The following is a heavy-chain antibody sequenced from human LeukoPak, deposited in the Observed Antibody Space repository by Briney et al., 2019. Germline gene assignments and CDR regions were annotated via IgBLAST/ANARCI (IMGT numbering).Heavy chain of an antibody. CDR2: ICYSGST. CDR1: GGSISSYY. J-gene: IGHJ4*02. CDR3: ARAAAWPNLVDY. V-gene: IGHV4-59*12. D-gene: IGHD6-13*01. Sequence: PSETLSLTCTVSGGSISSYYWSWIRQPPGKGLVWIGYICYSGSTNYNPSLKSRVTISVDTSKNQFSLKLSSVTAADTAVYYCARAAAWPNLVDYWGQGTLVTVSS.